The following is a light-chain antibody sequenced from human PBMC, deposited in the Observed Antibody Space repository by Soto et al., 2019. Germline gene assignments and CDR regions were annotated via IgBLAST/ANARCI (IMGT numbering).Light chain of an antibody. Sequence: DIQMTQSPSSLSASVGDRVKINCRASQSIRSYLHWYQQKPGKAPKLLIYAASSLQSGVPSRFSGSGSGTDFTLTISSPPPEDFATYYCQKSYSTPLTFGGGTKVDIK. CDR3: QKSYSTPLT. CDR2: AAS. J-gene: IGKJ4*01. CDR1: QSIRSY. V-gene: IGKV1-39*01.